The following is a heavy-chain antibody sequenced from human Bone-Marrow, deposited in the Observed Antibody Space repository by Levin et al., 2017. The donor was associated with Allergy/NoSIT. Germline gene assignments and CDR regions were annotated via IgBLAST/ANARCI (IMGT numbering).Heavy chain of an antibody. Sequence: GGSLRLSCAVSGFTVKNNYMTWVRQAPGKGLEWVSVIFGGGATYYADSVKGRFTISRDSSENTLYLQMNTLRAEDTAVYYCAVADCSSVRCYPWGDYYYGVDVWGQGTTVTVSS. J-gene: IGHJ6*02. CDR3: AVADCSSVRCYPWGDYYYGVDV. CDR2: IFGGGAT. CDR1: GFTVKNNY. V-gene: IGHV3-53*01. D-gene: IGHD2-2*01.